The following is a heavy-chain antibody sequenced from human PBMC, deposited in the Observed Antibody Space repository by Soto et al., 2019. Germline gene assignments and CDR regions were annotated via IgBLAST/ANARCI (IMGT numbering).Heavy chain of an antibody. D-gene: IGHD2-2*01. V-gene: IGHV1-69*13. CDR1: GGTFSSYA. Sequence: ASVKVSCKASGGTFSSYAISWVRQAPGQGLEWMGGIIPIFGTANYAQKFQGRVTITADESTSTAYMELSSLRSEDTAVYYCARRPLGYCSSISCYAGRYSYGHNWFDPWGQGTLVTVSS. J-gene: IGHJ5*02. CDR3: ARRPLGYCSSISCYAGRYSYGHNWFDP. CDR2: IIPIFGTA.